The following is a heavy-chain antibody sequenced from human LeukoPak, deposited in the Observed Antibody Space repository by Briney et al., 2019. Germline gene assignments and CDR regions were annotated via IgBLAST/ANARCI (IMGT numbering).Heavy chain of an antibody. V-gene: IGHV3-30-3*01. CDR2: ISYNGVNK. D-gene: IGHD5-24*01. J-gene: IGHJ4*02. Sequence: GGSLRLSCAASGFTFSDYAMHWVRQAPGKGLEWVTLISYNGVNKYYADSVKGRFTISRDNSKNTLYLQMDSLRAEDTAVYYCARAKDGTNILDYWGQGILVTVSS. CDR1: GFTFSDYA. CDR3: ARAKDGTNILDY.